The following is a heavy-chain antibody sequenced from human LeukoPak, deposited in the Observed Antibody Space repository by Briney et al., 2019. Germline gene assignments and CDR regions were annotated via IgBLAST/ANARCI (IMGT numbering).Heavy chain of an antibody. V-gene: IGHV4-59*01. Sequence: SETLSLTCTVSGAAISTYFWSWIRQSPGKGLEWIGYIYSSGSTKYNPSLKSRVTISVDASKNQFALTLRSLTAADTAVYYCARDFWSGSEGFDPWGQGTLVTVSS. CDR3: ARDFWSGSEGFDP. CDR2: IYSSGST. J-gene: IGHJ5*02. D-gene: IGHD3-3*01. CDR1: GAAISTYF.